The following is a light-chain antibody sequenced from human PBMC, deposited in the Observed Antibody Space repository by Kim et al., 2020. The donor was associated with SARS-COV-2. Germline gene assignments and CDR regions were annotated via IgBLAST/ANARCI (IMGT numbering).Light chain of an antibody. V-gene: IGKV1-27*01. Sequence: ASVGDRVTLTCRASHDISNYLAWFQHEPGKAPKLLIYGASALHSEVPSRFSGRGSGTDFTLTISSLQPEDVATFYCQSYNSVPWTFGQGTKVDIK. CDR2: GAS. CDR1: HDISNY. J-gene: IGKJ1*01. CDR3: QSYNSVPWT.